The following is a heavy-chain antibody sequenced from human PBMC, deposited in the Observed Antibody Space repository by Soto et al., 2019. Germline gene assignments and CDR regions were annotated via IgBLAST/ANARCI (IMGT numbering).Heavy chain of an antibody. V-gene: IGHV3-21*01. Sequence: GGSLRLSCAASGFTFSSYSMNWVRQAPGKGLEWVSSISSSSSYIYYADSVKGRFTISRDNAKNSLYLQMNSLRAEDTAVYYCARDIVGATRDAFDILGQGTMVTVSS. CDR2: ISSSSSYI. CDR3: ARDIVGATRDAFDI. J-gene: IGHJ3*02. CDR1: GFTFSSYS. D-gene: IGHD1-26*01.